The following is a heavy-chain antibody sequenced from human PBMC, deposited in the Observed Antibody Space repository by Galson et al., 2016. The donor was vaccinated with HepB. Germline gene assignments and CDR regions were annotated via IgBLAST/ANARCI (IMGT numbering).Heavy chain of an antibody. CDR2: IYWDEDK. CDR3: AHVRDGLELYFDS. J-gene: IGHJ4*02. CDR1: SVTTKRVD. V-gene: IGHV2-5*02. Sequence: PALVKPTQTLTLTCSFSSVTTKRVDVGWIRQPPGKALEWLALIYWDEDKRYNPSPKSRLTITRDTSKNQVVLTMTNMDPVDTATYYCAHVRDGLELYFDSWGQGTLVTVSS. D-gene: IGHD1-1*01.